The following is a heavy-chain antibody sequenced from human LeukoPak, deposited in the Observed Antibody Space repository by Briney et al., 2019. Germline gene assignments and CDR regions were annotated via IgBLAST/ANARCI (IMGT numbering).Heavy chain of an antibody. V-gene: IGHV3-7*01. CDR3: DCGGGCS. Sequence: PGRSLRLSCAASGFTFSSYEMHWVRQAPGKGLEWVANINQHGSERYFADSVKGRFTISRDNAKNLLYLQMNSLRAEDTAVYYCDCGGGCSWGQGTLVTVSS. CDR1: GFTFSSYE. CDR2: INQHGSER. D-gene: IGHD2-21*02. J-gene: IGHJ5*02.